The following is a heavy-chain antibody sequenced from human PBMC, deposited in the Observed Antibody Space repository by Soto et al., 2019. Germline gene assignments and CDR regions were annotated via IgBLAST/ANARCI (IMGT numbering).Heavy chain of an antibody. J-gene: IGHJ4*02. CDR1: GFIFNTDG. CDR3: IKGGLGNVLDS. Sequence: EVQLLEAGGGLVQPGGSLRLSCAASGFIFNTDGMTWVRQAPGKGLEWVSNISGTDGGTLYADSVRGLFTISRDHSKKTLYLKMTSLRAEDTAGYYFIKGGLGNVLDSWGQGTLVCVS. CDR2: ISGTDGGT. D-gene: IGHD6-25*01. V-gene: IGHV3-23*01.